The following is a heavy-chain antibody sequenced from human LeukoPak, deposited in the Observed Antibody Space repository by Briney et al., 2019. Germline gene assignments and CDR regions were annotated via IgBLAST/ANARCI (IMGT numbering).Heavy chain of an antibody. D-gene: IGHD3-9*01. CDR2: IKQDGSEK. CDR1: GFTFSNYW. J-gene: IGHJ4*02. V-gene: IGHV3-7*01. CDR3: ASPLYYDNSGADY. Sequence: GGSLRLSCAVSGFTFSNYWMSWVRQAPGKGLEWVANIKQDGSEKNYVDSVKGRFTISRDNAKNSLYLQMNSLRAEDTAVYYCASPLYYDNSGADYWGQGTLVTVSS.